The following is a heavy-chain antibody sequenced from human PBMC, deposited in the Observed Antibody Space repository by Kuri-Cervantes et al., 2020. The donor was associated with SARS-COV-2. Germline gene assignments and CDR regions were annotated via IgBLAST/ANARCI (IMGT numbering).Heavy chain of an antibody. CDR2: IYSGGST. D-gene: IGHD3-10*01. J-gene: IGHJ6*02. CDR1: GFTVSSNY. V-gene: IGHV3-66*01. CDR3: ARDRGYGMDV. Sequence: LSLTCAASGFTVSSNYMSWVRQAPGKGLEWVSVIYSGGSTYYADSVKGRFTISRDNSKNTLYLQMNSLRAEDTAVYYCARDRGYGMDVWGQGTTVTVSS.